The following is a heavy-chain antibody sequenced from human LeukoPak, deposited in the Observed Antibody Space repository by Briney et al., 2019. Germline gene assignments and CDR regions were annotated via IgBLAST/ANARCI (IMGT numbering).Heavy chain of an antibody. CDR1: QFSLGSFV. CDR2: IGKSQ. CDR3: AKGSNGDYDI. Sequence: GGSLRLSCAPSQFSLGSFVMSWVRQAPGKGLEWVATIGKSQYYADSVKGRFTISKDISKNMMYLQMDSLGVNDTAIYYCAKGSNGDYDIWGQGTLVTVSS. D-gene: IGHD4-17*01. J-gene: IGHJ4*02. V-gene: IGHV3-23*01.